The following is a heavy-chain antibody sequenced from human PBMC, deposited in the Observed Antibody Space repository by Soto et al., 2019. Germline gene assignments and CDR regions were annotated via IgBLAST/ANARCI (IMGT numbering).Heavy chain of an antibody. CDR2: VRSKADGGTI. CDR1: GFTFSNAW. Sequence: EVQLVESGGDLVRPGGSLRLSCAASGFTFSNAWMTWVRQAPGKGLEWVGRVRSKADGGTIEYAAPVKGRFTISRDDSKNTLYLQMNTLKTEDTAVYYCTTDLGSGWYGHYLDYWGQGTLVTVSS. D-gene: IGHD6-19*01. J-gene: IGHJ4*02. CDR3: TTDLGSGWYGHYLDY. V-gene: IGHV3-15*07.